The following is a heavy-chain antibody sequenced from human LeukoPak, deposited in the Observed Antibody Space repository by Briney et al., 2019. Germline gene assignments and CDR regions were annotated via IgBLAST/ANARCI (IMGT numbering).Heavy chain of an antibody. Sequence: GASVKVSCKASGYTFTSYYMHWVRQAPGQGLEWMGIINPSGGSTSYAQKFQGRVTMTRDMSTSTVYMELSSLRSGDTAVYCCARAGGNGGLDYWGQGTLVTVSS. CDR1: GYTFTSYY. J-gene: IGHJ4*02. CDR3: ARAGGNGGLDY. D-gene: IGHD3-16*01. CDR2: INPSGGST. V-gene: IGHV1-46*01.